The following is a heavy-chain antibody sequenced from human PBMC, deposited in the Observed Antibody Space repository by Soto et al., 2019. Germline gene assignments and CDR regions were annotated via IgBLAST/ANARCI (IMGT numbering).Heavy chain of an antibody. CDR1: GYTFTSYA. CDR3: ARASITMIVVVSPFDY. CDR2: INAGNGNT. D-gene: IGHD3-22*01. J-gene: IGHJ4*02. Sequence: ASVNVSCKASGYTFTSYAMHWVRQAPGQRLEWMGWINAGNGNTKYSQKFQGRVTITRDTSASTAYMELSSLRSEDTAVYYCARASITMIVVVSPFDYWGQGTLVTVSS. V-gene: IGHV1-3*01.